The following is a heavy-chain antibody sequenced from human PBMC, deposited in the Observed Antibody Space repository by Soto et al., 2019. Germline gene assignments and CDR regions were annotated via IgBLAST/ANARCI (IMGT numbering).Heavy chain of an antibody. Sequence: SETLSLTCTVSGGSISSYYWSWIRQPAGKGLEWIGRIYTSWNTNYNPSLKSRVTMSVDTSKNQFSLKLSSVTAADTAVYYCAREEPSTNYYDSSGYYYYFDYWGQGTLVTVSS. CDR3: AREEPSTNYYDSSGYYYYFDY. CDR2: IYTSWNT. CDR1: GGSISSYY. J-gene: IGHJ4*02. D-gene: IGHD3-22*01. V-gene: IGHV4-4*07.